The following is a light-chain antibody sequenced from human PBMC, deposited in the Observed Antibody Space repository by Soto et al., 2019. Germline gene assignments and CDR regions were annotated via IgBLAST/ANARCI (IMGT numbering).Light chain of an antibody. CDR2: WAS. Sequence: DIVMTQSPDSLAVSLGERATINCKSSQSVLYSSNNKNYLAWYQKKPGQHPKLLIYWASTRESGVPDRFSGSGSGTDFPLTISSLQAEDVAVYYCQQYYSTPYTFGQGTKLEIK. V-gene: IGKV4-1*01. CDR3: QQYYSTPYT. J-gene: IGKJ2*01. CDR1: QSVLYSSNNKNY.